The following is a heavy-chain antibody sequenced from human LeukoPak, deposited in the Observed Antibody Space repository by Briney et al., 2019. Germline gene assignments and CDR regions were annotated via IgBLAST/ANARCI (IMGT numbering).Heavy chain of an antibody. Sequence: GGSLRLSCAASGFTFSSYWMSWVRQAPGKGLEWVANIKQDGSEKYYVDSVKGRFTISRDNAKNSLYLKMNSLRAEDTAVYYCARDIPDYYDSSGSNFDYWGQGTLVTVSS. CDR3: ARDIPDYYDSSGSNFDY. CDR1: GFTFSSYW. J-gene: IGHJ4*02. D-gene: IGHD3-22*01. CDR2: IKQDGSEK. V-gene: IGHV3-7*01.